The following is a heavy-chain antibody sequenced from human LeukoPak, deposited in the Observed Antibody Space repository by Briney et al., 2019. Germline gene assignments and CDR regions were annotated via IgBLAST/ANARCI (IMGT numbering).Heavy chain of an antibody. D-gene: IGHD3-16*02. Sequence: SETLSLTCAVYGGSFSYYYWSWIRQPPGKGLEWIGEINQSGSTNYNPSLKSRVTISVDTSKNQFSLNLSSLTAADTAVYYCARDYRGTYPPGYFDYWGQGTLVTVSS. CDR3: ARDYRGTYPPGYFDY. J-gene: IGHJ4*02. CDR1: GGSFSYYY. CDR2: INQSGST. V-gene: IGHV4-34*01.